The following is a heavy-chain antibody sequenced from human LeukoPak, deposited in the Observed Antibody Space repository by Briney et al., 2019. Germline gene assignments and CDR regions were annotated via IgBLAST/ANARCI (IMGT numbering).Heavy chain of an antibody. V-gene: IGHV6-1*01. Sequence: SQTLSLTCAISGDSVSSNSAAWHWIRQSPSRGLEWLGRTYYRSKWYNDYAASVKSRITINPDTSKNQFSLQLNSVTPEDTAVYYCARAHYDYVWGSYRDNWFDPWGQGTLVTVSS. CDR3: ARAHYDYVWGSYRDNWFDP. CDR1: GDSVSSNSAA. J-gene: IGHJ5*02. CDR2: TYYRSKWYN. D-gene: IGHD3-16*02.